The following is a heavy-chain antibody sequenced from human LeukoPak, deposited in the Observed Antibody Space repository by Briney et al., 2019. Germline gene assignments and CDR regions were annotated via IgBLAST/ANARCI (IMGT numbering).Heavy chain of an antibody. Sequence: SETLSLTCTVSGYSITSGYYWGWVRQPPGKGLEWIGSIYHSGSTFYNPSLKSRVTISVDPSKTQFSLKLSSVTAADTAVYYCARHVGVVPAAIPGGYYYYYYMDVWGKGTTVTVSS. D-gene: IGHD2-2*02. CDR1: GYSITSGYY. J-gene: IGHJ6*03. CDR3: ARHVGVVPAAIPGGYYYYYYMDV. V-gene: IGHV4-38-2*02. CDR2: IYHSGST.